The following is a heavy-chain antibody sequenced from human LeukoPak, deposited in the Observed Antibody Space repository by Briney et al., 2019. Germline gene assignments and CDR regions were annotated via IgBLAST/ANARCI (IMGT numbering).Heavy chain of an antibody. CDR1: GFSVGSNY. D-gene: IGHD3-22*01. CDR3: ARDGNDYYESSGYPDYFDY. CDR2: IYCGGST. V-gene: IGHV3-53*01. J-gene: IGHJ4*02. Sequence: PGGSLRLSCAASGFSVGSNYMNWVRQAPGKGLEWVSVIYCGGSTYYADSVKGRFTISRDKSKNTLYLQMNSLRAEDTAVYYCARDGNDYYESSGYPDYFDYWGQGTLVTVPS.